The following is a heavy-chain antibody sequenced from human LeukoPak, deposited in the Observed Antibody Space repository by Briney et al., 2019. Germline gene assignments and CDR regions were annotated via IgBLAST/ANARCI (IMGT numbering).Heavy chain of an antibody. CDR2: ISGSGGST. Sequence: PGGTLRLSCAASGFTFSSYGMSWVRQAPGKGLEWVSAISGSGGSTYYADSVKGRFTISRDNAQSSLYLQMNSLRAGDTAVYYCARQAVARPFDLWGQGTMVAVSS. CDR3: ARQAVARPFDL. J-gene: IGHJ3*01. V-gene: IGHV3-23*01. CDR1: GFTFSSYG.